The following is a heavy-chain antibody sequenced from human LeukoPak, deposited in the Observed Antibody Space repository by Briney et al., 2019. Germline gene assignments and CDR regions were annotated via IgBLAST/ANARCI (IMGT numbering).Heavy chain of an antibody. V-gene: IGHV3-23*01. Sequence: GGSLRLSCAASGCTFSSYSMNWVRQAPGKGLEWVSIIGGRDDRTYYADSVKGRFTISRDNSKNTLYLEMNSLRAEDTAIYYCAKMKGHPLPKYYMDVWGQGTTVTVSS. CDR2: IGGRDDRT. CDR3: AKMKGHPLPKYYMDV. CDR1: GCTFSSYS. J-gene: IGHJ6*01. D-gene: IGHD1-26*01.